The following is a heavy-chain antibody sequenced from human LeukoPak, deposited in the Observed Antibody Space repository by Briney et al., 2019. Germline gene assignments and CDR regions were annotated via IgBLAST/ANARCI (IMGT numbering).Heavy chain of an antibody. CDR3: ARHNAGTGDFDY. J-gene: IGHJ4*02. Sequence: SETLSLTCTVSGGSITSNQHYWGWIRQPPGKGLEYIGSFYYGGSTYYNPSLKSRVSISVDTSKNRFSLKLNSVTAADTAVYYCARHNAGTGDFDYWGQGTLVTVSS. D-gene: IGHD1-1*01. CDR2: FYYGGST. V-gene: IGHV4-39*01. CDR1: GGSITSNQHY.